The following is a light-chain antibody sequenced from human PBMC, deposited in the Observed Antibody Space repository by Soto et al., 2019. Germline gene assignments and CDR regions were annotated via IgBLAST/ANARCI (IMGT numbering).Light chain of an antibody. V-gene: IGLV2-14*03. CDR2: DGT. CDR1: SSVLRGYNY. Sequence: QSALTQDASVSASPGQSITISCTGTSSVLRGYNYVSWYQHHPGKAPKLLIYDGTHRPSGTSDRFSGSKSGNTASLTISGLQSDDEADYYCSSYTGTSGLLFGGGTKLTVL. J-gene: IGLJ2*01. CDR3: SSYTGTSGLL.